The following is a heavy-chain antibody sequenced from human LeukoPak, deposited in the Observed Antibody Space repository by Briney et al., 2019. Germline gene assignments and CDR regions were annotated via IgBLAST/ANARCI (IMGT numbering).Heavy chain of an antibody. CDR3: AAPSRIQLDY. D-gene: IGHD5-18*01. V-gene: IGHV1-58*01. CDR2: IVVGSGNT. CDR1: GFTFTSSA. Sequence: GTSVKVSCKASGFTFTSSAVQWVRQARGRRLEWIGWIVVGSGNTNYAQMFQGRVTITRDMSTSTAYMELSSLRSEDTAVYYCAAPSRIQLDYWGQGTLVTDSS. J-gene: IGHJ4*02.